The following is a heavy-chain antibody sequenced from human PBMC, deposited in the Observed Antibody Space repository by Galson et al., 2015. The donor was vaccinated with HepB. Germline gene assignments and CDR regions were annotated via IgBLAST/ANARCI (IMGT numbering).Heavy chain of an antibody. CDR1: GFTFSSYA. CDR2: ISGSGGST. Sequence: SLRLSCAASGFTFSSYAMSWVRQAPGEGLEWVSAISGSGGSTYYADSVKGRFTISRDNSKNTLYLQMNSLRAEDTAVYYCAKVRGWTLPGPGHCSSTSCYFDYWGQGTLVTVSS. V-gene: IGHV3-23*01. D-gene: IGHD2-2*01. J-gene: IGHJ4*02. CDR3: AKVRGWTLPGPGHCSSTSCYFDY.